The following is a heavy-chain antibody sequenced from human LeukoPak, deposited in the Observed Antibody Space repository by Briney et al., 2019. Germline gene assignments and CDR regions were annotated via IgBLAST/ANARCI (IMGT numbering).Heavy chain of an antibody. V-gene: IGHV3-23*01. CDR3: AKERSGWNFDY. J-gene: IGHJ4*02. CDR1: GFTFRSYA. CDR2: ISGSGDNT. D-gene: IGHD6-19*01. Sequence: GGSPRLSCAVSGFTFRSYAMIWVCQAPGKALEWVSLISGSGDNTLYADSVKGRFTISRDNSKNTLYLQMNSLRAEDTAVYYCAKERSGWNFDYWGQGTLVTVSS.